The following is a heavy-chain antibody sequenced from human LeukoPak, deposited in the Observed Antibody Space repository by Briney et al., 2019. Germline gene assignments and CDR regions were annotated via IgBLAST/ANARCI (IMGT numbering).Heavy chain of an antibody. CDR3: ARDYKSPDFWAGYPPYHHDH. CDR2: ISYDGNNK. Sequence: PGRSLRLSCTASGFTLSSHAMHWVRQAPGKGLEWVAVISYDGNNKHYADSVKGRFTISRDNSKNTLYVQMNSLRAEDTAVYYCARDYKSPDFWAGYPPYHHDHWGQGTLVTVSS. V-gene: IGHV3-30-3*01. J-gene: IGHJ4*02. CDR1: GFTLSSHA. D-gene: IGHD3/OR15-3a*01.